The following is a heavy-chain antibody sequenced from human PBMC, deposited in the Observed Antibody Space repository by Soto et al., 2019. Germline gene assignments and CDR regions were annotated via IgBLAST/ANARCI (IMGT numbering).Heavy chain of an antibody. CDR2: IYYSGST. D-gene: IGHD3-22*01. Sequence: QVQLQESGPGLVKPSQTLSLTCTVSGGSISSGDYYWSWIRQPPGKGLEWIGYIYYSGSTYYNPALKRRVTISVDTSKNQFSLKLSSVTAADTAVYYCARDLHYDRSVGIFVDYWGQGTLVTVSS. CDR1: GGSISSGDYY. V-gene: IGHV4-30-4*01. J-gene: IGHJ4*02. CDR3: ARDLHYDRSVGIFVDY.